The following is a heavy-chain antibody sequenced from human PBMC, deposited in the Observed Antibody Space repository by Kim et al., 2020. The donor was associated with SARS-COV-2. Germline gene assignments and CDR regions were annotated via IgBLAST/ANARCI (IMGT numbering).Heavy chain of an antibody. D-gene: IGHD3-22*01. CDR1: GYTFTSYA. Sequence: ASVKVSCKASGYTFTSYAMHWVRQAPGQRLEWMGWINAGNGNTKYSQKFQGRVTITRDTSASTAYMELSSLRSEDTAVYYCARVPKWDYDSNWFDPWGQGTLVTVSS. CDR2: INAGNGNT. CDR3: ARVPKWDYDSNWFDP. V-gene: IGHV1-3*01. J-gene: IGHJ5*02.